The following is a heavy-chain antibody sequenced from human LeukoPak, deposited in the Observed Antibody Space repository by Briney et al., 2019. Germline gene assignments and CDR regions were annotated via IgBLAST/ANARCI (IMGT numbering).Heavy chain of an antibody. CDR2: IYTSGST. J-gene: IGHJ4*02. D-gene: IGHD6-6*01. CDR1: GGSISSGSYY. Sequence: PSETLSLTCTVSGGSISSGSYYWSWIRQPAGKGLEWIGRIYTSGSTNYNPSLKSRVTISVDTSKNQFSLKLSSVTAADTAVYYCARSVYSSSSLFVYWGQGTLVTVSS. V-gene: IGHV4-61*02. CDR3: ARSVYSSSSLFVY.